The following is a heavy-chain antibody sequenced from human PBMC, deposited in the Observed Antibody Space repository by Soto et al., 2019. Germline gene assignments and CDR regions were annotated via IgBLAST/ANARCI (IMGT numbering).Heavy chain of an antibody. CDR3: ARGPGSSWYYYYYGMDV. CDR1: GFTFSDHY. CDR2: TRNKANSYTT. Sequence: GSLTLSCEASGFTFSDHYMDWVRQATGKGLEWVGRTRNKANSYTTEYAASVKGRFTISRDDSKNSLYLQMNSLKTEDTAVYYCARGPGSSWYYYYYGMDVWGQGTTVTVSS. D-gene: IGHD6-13*01. V-gene: IGHV3-72*01. J-gene: IGHJ6*02.